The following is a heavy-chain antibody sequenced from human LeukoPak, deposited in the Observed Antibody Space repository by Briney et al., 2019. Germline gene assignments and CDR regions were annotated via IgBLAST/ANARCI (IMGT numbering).Heavy chain of an antibody. J-gene: IGHJ4*02. Sequence: PGGSLRLSCAASGFTFSSYGIHWVREAPGKGLEWVAVISSDGSNKYYADSVKGRFTISRDNSKNTLYLQMNSLGAEDTAVYYCASGCRSSGSTSCYPFWGQGTLVTVSS. CDR2: ISSDGSNK. V-gene: IGHV3-30*03. CDR3: ASGCRSSGSTSCYPF. D-gene: IGHD2-2*01. CDR1: GFTFSSYG.